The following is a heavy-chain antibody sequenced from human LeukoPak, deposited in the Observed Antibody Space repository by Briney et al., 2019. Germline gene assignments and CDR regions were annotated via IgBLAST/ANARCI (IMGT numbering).Heavy chain of an antibody. Sequence: GGSLRLSCAASGFTVSSNYMSWVRQAPGKGLEWVSVIYTGGSTYYADSVKGRFTISRDNSKNTLYLQMNSLRAEDTAVYYCSRDRLGGLDLWGQGTLVTVSS. CDR3: SRDRLGGLDL. J-gene: IGHJ5*02. D-gene: IGHD5-12*01. CDR2: IYTGGST. CDR1: GFTVSSNY. V-gene: IGHV3-66*01.